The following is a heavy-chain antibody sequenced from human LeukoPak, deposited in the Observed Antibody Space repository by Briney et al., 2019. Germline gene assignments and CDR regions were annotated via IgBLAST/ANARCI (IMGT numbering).Heavy chain of an antibody. CDR2: ISSSGGST. V-gene: IGHV3-23*01. CDR3: AKDYGDYPDAFDI. D-gene: IGHD4-17*01. Sequence: GGSLKLSCAASGFTFSSYAMSWVRQAPGKGLEWVAGISSSGGSTYYADSVKGRFTISRDNSKNTLYLQTTSLRAEDTAVYYCAKDYGDYPDAFDIWGQGKMVTVSS. J-gene: IGHJ3*02. CDR1: GFTFSSYA.